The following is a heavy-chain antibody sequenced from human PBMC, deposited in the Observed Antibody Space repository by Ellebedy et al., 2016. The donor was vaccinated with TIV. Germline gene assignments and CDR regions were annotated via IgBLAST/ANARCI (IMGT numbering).Heavy chain of an antibody. J-gene: IGHJ4*02. CDR2: ISGSGGNT. CDR3: ATDRGIVGTKREYYFDS. D-gene: IGHD1-26*01. Sequence: GESLKISCAASGFAFNNYAMSWVRQAPGKGLEWVSAISGSGGNTYYADSVKGRFLISRDKSKNTLYLHMSGLRVEDTAVYYCATDRGIVGTKREYYFDSWGQGALVTVSS. CDR1: GFAFNNYA. V-gene: IGHV3-23*01.